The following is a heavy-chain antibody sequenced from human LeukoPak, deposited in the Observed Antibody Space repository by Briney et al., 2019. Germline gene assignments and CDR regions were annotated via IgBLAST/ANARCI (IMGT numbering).Heavy chain of an antibody. CDR1: GGSISSGGYS. CDR2: IYHSGST. J-gene: IGHJ3*02. Sequence: SETLSLTCAVSGGSISSGGYSWSWIRQPPGKGLEWIGYIYHSGSTYYNPSLKSRVTISVDRSRNQFSLKLNSVTAADTAVYYCARAYYYGSGSYYNVGDAFDIWGQGTMVTVSS. V-gene: IGHV4-30-2*01. D-gene: IGHD3-10*01. CDR3: ARAYYYGSGSYYNVGDAFDI.